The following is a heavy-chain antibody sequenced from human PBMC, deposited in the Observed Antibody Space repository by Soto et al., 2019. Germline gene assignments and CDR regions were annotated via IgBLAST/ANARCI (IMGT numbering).Heavy chain of an antibody. Sequence: EVQLLESGGDLVQPGGSLRLSCVTSGFTFNRYAMSWVRQAPGKGLEWVAGMGPTAGSTFTADSVKGRFIISRDNSKNTLSLQMNLLRGDATAIYYCAKEMSPVLTGRVYGMDVWCPGTTVTVSS. J-gene: IGHJ6*02. CDR1: GFTFNRYA. CDR3: AKEMSPVLTGRVYGMDV. V-gene: IGHV3-23*01. D-gene: IGHD3-10*01. CDR2: MGPTAGST.